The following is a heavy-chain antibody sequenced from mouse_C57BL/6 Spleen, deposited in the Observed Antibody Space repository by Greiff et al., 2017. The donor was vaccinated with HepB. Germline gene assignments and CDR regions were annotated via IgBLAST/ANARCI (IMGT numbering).Heavy chain of an antibody. CDR2: IYPGDGDT. V-gene: IGHV1-80*01. Sequence: VQLQQSGAELVKPGASVKISCKASGYAFSSYWMNWVKQRPGKGLEWIGQIYPGDGDTNSNGKFKGKATLTADKSSSTAYMQLSSLTSEDSAVYFCARGHYYGSSWFAYWGQGTLVTVSA. CDR3: ARGHYYGSSWFAY. D-gene: IGHD1-1*01. CDR1: GYAFSSYW. J-gene: IGHJ3*01.